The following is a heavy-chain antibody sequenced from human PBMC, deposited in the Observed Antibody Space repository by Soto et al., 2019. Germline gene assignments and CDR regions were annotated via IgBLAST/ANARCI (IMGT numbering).Heavy chain of an antibody. CDR1: GFTFSDYY. D-gene: IGHD2-21*02. CDR2: ISSSSSYT. CDR3: ARDLAYCGGDCPSAEYFQH. J-gene: IGHJ1*01. V-gene: IGHV3-11*06. Sequence: PGGSLRLSCAASGFTFSDYYMSWIRQAPGKGLEWVPYISSSSSYTNYADSVKGRFTISRDNAKNSLYLQMNSLRAEDTAVYYCARDLAYCGGDCPSAEYFQHWGQGTLVTVSS.